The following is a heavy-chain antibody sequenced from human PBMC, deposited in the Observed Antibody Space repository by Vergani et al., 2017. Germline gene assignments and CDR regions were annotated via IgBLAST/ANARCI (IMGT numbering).Heavy chain of an antibody. CDR1: GFTSSYYG. J-gene: IGHJ4*02. V-gene: IGHV3-30*18. CDR3: AKDAVDSTMMVVVHFDY. D-gene: IGHD3-22*01. Sequence: QVHLVESGGGVVQPGRSLRLSCVVSGFTSSYYGMHWVRQAPGKGLEWVAVISYDGTQKYYADSVKGRFTISRDNSKNTLYLQMSSLRAEDTAVYYCAKDAVDSTMMVVVHFDYWGQGTLVTVSS. CDR2: ISYDGTQK.